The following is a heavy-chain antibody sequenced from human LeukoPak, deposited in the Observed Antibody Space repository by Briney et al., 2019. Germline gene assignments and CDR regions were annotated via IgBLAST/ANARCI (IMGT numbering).Heavy chain of an antibody. J-gene: IGHJ4*02. CDR1: GYTFTGYY. CDR2: INPNSGGT. Sequence: ASVKVPCKASGYTFTGYYMHWVRQAPGQGLEWMGRINPNSGGTNYAQKFQGRVTMTRDTSISTAYMELSRLRSDDTAVYYCASLRITIFGVDYWGQGTLVTVSS. CDR3: ASLRITIFGVDY. V-gene: IGHV1-2*06. D-gene: IGHD3-3*01.